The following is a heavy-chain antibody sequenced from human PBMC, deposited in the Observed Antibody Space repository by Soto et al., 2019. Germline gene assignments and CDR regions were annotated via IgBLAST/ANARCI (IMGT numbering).Heavy chain of an antibody. J-gene: IGHJ4*02. CDR1: GFTFSSYS. CDR3: ARDYGSYCSGGSCYSDY. D-gene: IGHD2-15*01. CDR2: ISSSSSYI. V-gene: IGHV3-21*01. Sequence: VQLVESGGGLVKPGGSLRLSCAASGFTFSSYSMNWVRQAPGKGLEWVSSISSSSSYIYYADSVKGRFTISRDNAKNSLYLQMNSLRAEDTAVYYCARDYGSYCSGGSCYSDYWGQGTLVTVSS.